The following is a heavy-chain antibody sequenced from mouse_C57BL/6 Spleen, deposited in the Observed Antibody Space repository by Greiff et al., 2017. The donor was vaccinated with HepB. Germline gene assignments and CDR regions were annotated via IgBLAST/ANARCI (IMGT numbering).Heavy chain of an antibody. J-gene: IGHJ3*01. CDR1: GFTFTDYY. V-gene: IGHV7-3*01. D-gene: IGHD2-2*01. CDR2: IRNKANGYTT. Sequence: DVKLVESGGGLVQPGGSLSLSCAASGFTFTDYYMSWVRQPPGKALEWLGFIRNKANGYTTEYSASVKGRFTISRDNSQSILYLQMNALRAEDSATYYCARSLYGYDGFAYWGQGTLVTVSA. CDR3: ARSLYGYDGFAY.